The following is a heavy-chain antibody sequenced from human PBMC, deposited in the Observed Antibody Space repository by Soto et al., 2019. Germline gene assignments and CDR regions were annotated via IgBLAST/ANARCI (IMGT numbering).Heavy chain of an antibody. CDR3: ARSYRYYYYYMDV. CDR1: GGSISSGGYY. D-gene: IGHD3-16*01. J-gene: IGHJ6*03. Sequence: SETLSLTCTVSGGSISSGGYYWSWIRQHPGKGLEWIGYIYYSGSTYYNPSLKSRVTISVDTSKNQFSLKLSSVTAVDTAVYYCARSYRYYYYYMDVWGKGTTVTVSS. V-gene: IGHV4-31*03. CDR2: IYYSGST.